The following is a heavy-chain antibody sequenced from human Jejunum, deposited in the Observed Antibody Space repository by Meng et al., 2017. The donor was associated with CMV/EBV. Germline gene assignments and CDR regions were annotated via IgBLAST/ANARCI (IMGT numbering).Heavy chain of an antibody. V-gene: IGHV3-23*03. CDR2: ISSGSTIT. J-gene: IGHJ6*02. D-gene: IGHD6-25*01. Sequence: SYAMSWVRKAPGKGLEWVSIISSGSTITNYADSAKGRFTISRDNSKNTLYLQMNSLRAEDTAVYYCAKDISFRRLLSGYYYGMDAWGQGTTVTVSS. CDR3: AKDISFRRLLSGYYYGMDA. CDR1: SYA.